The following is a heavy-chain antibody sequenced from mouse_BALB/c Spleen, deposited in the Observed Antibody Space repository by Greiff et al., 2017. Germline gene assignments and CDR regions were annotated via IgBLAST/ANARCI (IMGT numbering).Heavy chain of an antibody. Sequence: VQLQQSGTVLARPGASVKMSCKASGYTFTSYWMHWVKQRPEQGLEWIGAIYPGNSDTSYNQKFKGKAKLTAVTSTSTAYMELSSLTNEDSAVYYCTSYYGRGDFDYWGQGTTLTVSS. J-gene: IGHJ2*01. CDR1: GYTFTSYW. D-gene: IGHD1-1*01. CDR3: TSYYGRGDFDY. CDR2: IYPGNSDT. V-gene: IGHV1-5*01.